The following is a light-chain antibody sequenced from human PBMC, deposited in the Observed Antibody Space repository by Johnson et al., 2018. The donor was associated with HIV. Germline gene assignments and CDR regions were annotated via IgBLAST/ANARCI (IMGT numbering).Light chain of an antibody. CDR1: SSNIGDNY. CDR3: ETWDNSLNVGHV. V-gene: IGLV1-51*02. J-gene: IGLJ1*01. Sequence: QSVLTQPPSVSAAPGQKVSISCSGSSSNIGDNYVSWYQQVPGTAPKLLIYEDTKRPSGIPDRFSGSKSGTSATLAITGLQTWAEADYYCETWDNSLNVGHVVVTGTKVIVL. CDR2: EDT.